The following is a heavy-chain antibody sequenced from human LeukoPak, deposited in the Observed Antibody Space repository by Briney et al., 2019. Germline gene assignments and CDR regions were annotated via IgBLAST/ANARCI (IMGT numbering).Heavy chain of an antibody. J-gene: IGHJ4*02. D-gene: IGHD1-26*01. CDR1: GYTFTSYD. Sequence: WASVKVSCKASGYTFTSYDINWVRQATGQGLEWMGWMNPNNDNTGYAQKFQGRVTMTRNTSISTAYMELSSLRSEDTAVYYCATRGGATMEGPSLVFDYWGQGTLVTVSS. V-gene: IGHV1-8*01. CDR2: MNPNNDNT. CDR3: ATRGGATMEGPSLVFDY.